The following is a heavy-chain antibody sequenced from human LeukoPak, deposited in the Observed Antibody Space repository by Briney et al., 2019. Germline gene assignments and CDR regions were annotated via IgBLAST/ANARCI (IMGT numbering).Heavy chain of an antibody. CDR1: GGTFSSYA. D-gene: IGHD5-18*01. Sequence: GASVKVSCKASGGTFSSYAISWVRQAPGQGLEWMGRIIPILGIANYAQKFQGRVTITADKSTSTAYMELSSLRSEDTAVYYCARDNTAMVTSDYWGQGTLVTVSS. CDR2: IIPILGIA. J-gene: IGHJ4*02. V-gene: IGHV1-69*04. CDR3: ARDNTAMVTSDY.